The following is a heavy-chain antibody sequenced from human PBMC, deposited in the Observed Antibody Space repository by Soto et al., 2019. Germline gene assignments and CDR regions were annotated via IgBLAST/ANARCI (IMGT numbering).Heavy chain of an antibody. V-gene: IGHV3-21*04. D-gene: IGHD6-19*01. CDR2: ISGSSSYT. Sequence: PGGSLRLSCVASGFSFSSHAMTWVRQAPGKGLEWVSVISGSSSYTYYAESVKGRFTVSRDNAKNSLYLQMNSLRAEDTAVYYCAKASGQWLVTPDAFGIWGQGTMVTVSS. J-gene: IGHJ3*02. CDR1: GFSFSSHA. CDR3: AKASGQWLVTPDAFGI.